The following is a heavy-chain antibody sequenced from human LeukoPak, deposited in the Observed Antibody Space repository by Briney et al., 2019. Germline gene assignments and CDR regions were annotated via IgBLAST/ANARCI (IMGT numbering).Heavy chain of an antibody. D-gene: IGHD2-15*01. V-gene: IGHV3-23*01. CDR2: FSGCGGST. CDR3: AKEGALVVVAATHFDY. CDR1: GFTFSSYA. Sequence: GGSLRLSCAASGFTFSSYAMSWVRPPAGRGLGWVSAFSGCGGSTYYTDSVKDLFTIARDNSKNTLYLQMNSLRAEDTAVYYCAKEGALVVVAATHFDYWGQGTLVTVCS. J-gene: IGHJ4*02.